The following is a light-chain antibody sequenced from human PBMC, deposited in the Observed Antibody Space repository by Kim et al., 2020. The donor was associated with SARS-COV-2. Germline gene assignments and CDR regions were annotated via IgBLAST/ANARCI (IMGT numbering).Light chain of an antibody. CDR1: QSVDTY. J-gene: IGKJ1*01. CDR3: QQSKRSPRT. Sequence: ASVGDRVTITCRASQSVDTYLNWYQQSPGKAPKVLIYGASTLQGGVPSRFSGSGSGTEFTLTINSLEPEDFVTYFCQQSKRSPRTFGPGTKVDIK. CDR2: GAS. V-gene: IGKV1-39*01.